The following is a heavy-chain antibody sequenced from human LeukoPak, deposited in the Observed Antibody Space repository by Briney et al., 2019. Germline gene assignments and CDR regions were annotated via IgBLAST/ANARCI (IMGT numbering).Heavy chain of an antibody. J-gene: IGHJ4*02. Sequence: ASVKVSCKVSGYTLTELSMHWVRQAPGKGLEWMGGFDPEDGETIYAQKFQGRVTMTEDTSTDTAYMELSSLRSEDTAVYYCALIAARHNQYYFDYWGQGTLVTVSS. V-gene: IGHV1-24*01. CDR2: FDPEDGET. CDR1: GYTLTELS. D-gene: IGHD6-6*01. CDR3: ALIAARHNQYYFDY.